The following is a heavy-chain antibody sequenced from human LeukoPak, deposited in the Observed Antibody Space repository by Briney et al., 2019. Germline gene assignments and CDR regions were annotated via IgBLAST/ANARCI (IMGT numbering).Heavy chain of an antibody. D-gene: IGHD3-9*01. CDR3: AKPTGQGYYFDC. CDR1: GGTFSSYG. CDR2: ISGSGGST. J-gene: IGHJ4*02. V-gene: IGHV3-23*01. Sequence: SCKASGGTFSSYGMSWVRQAPGKGLEWVSAISGSGGSTYYADSVKGRFTISRDNSKNTLYLQMNSLRAEDTAVYYCAKPTGQGYYFDCWGQGTLVTVSS.